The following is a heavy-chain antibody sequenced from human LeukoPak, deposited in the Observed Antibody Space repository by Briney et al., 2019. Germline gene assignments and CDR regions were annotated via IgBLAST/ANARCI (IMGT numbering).Heavy chain of an antibody. CDR1: GYTFTSYD. V-gene: IGHV1-8*01. D-gene: IGHD5-18*01. Sequence: ASVKVSCKASGYTFTSYDINWVRQATGQGLEWVGWMNPNSGNTGYAQKFQGRVTMTRDTSISTAYMELSRLRSDDTAVYYCATLSPDTAMEDFDYWGQGTLVTVSS. J-gene: IGHJ4*02. CDR2: MNPNSGNT. CDR3: ATLSPDTAMEDFDY.